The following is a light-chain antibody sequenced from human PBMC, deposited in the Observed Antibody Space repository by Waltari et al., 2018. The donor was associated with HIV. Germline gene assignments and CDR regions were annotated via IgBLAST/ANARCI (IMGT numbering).Light chain of an antibody. Sequence: QSVLTQPPSASGTPGQRVTFSCSGSSSNIGSNPVDWYQKLPGTAPRLLIYNNNQRPSWVPDRFAGAKSGTSASLATSGLQSEDEADYYCAAWDDSLNGHVLFGGGTKLTVL. CDR2: NNN. CDR1: SSNIGSNP. CDR3: AAWDDSLNGHVL. V-gene: IGLV1-44*01. J-gene: IGLJ2*01.